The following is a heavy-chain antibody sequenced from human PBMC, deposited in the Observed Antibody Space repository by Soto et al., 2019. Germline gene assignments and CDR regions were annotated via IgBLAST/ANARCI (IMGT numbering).Heavy chain of an antibody. Sequence: KSSETLSLTCTVSGGSISSYYWSWIRQPPGKGLEWIGYIYYSGSTNYNPSLKSRVTISVDTSKNQFSLKLSSVTAADTAVYYCARGRGTVTYYYYYGMDVWGQGTTVTVS. CDR2: IYYSGST. D-gene: IGHD4-17*01. CDR3: ARGRGTVTYYYYYGMDV. J-gene: IGHJ6*02. V-gene: IGHV4-59*01. CDR1: GGSISSYY.